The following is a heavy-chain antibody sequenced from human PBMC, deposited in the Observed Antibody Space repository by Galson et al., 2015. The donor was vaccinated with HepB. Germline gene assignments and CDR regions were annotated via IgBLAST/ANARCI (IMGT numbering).Heavy chain of an antibody. J-gene: IGHJ4*02. CDR2: IWFDGSNK. V-gene: IGHV3-33*01. CDR1: GFTFSSYG. CDR3: ARDLAVTRREVGDY. D-gene: IGHD4-17*01. Sequence: SLRLSCAASGFTFSSYGMHWVRQAPGKGLEWVAVIWFDGSNKYYADSVKGRFTISRDNSKNTLYLQMNSLRAEDTAVYYCARDLAVTRREVGDYWGQGTLVTVSS.